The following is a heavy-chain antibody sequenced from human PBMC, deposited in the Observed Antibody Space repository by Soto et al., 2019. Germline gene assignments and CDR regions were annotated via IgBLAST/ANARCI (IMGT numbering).Heavy chain of an antibody. V-gene: IGHV3-23*01. Sequence: PGGSLILSCGASGFTFSTFDMTWVRQAPGKGLEWVSLIRGVAGSTHYADSVKGRFTISKDNSKNMLYLEMNSLRGDDTAVYFCVKGAWLDYWGQGNMVTVSS. CDR1: GFTFSTFD. J-gene: IGHJ4*02. CDR2: IRGVAGST. CDR3: VKGAWLDY.